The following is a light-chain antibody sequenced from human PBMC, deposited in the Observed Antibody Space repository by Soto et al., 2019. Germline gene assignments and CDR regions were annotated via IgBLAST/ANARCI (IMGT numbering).Light chain of an antibody. CDR2: DAS. CDR1: QSVSSY. J-gene: IGKJ4*01. CDR3: HPYTTGPPLP. V-gene: IGKV3D-15*01. Sequence: LTQSRATLSVYKEERVTLSCRASQSVSSYLAWYQQKPGQPPRLLIYDASTRATGIPARFSGSGSGTEFTLTISIRYSEYFATYYSHPYTTGPPLPIAEGTKVDI.